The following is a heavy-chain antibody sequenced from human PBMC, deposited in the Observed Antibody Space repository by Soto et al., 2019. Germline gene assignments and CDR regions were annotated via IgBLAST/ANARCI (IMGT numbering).Heavy chain of an antibody. CDR3: ARVNVTLDL. D-gene: IGHD2-21*02. J-gene: IGHJ4*02. CDR1: GGSSSAYY. CDR2: INHSGST. Sequence: SENLSLTCAGSGGSSSAYYWTWIRQPPGTGLEWIGEINHSGSTNYNPSLKSRVTISVDTSKNQFSLKLTSVTAADTAVYYCARVNVTLDLWGLGPLVTVS. V-gene: IGHV4-34*01.